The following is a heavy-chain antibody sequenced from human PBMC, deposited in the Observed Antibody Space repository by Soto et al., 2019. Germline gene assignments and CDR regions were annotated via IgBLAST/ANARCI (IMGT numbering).Heavy chain of an antibody. V-gene: IGHV4-61*01. D-gene: IGHD6-19*01. CDR2: IYYSGST. CDR1: VGSVSSGHFY. Sequence: PSETLSLTCTVSVGSVSSGHFYWIWIRHPPGKGLEWIGYIYYSGSTKYNPSLRSRVTILVDTSKNQFSLKLTSVTAADTAVYYCARSGSGSGWLGGQGTLVTVSS. J-gene: IGHJ4*02. CDR3: ARSGSGSGWL.